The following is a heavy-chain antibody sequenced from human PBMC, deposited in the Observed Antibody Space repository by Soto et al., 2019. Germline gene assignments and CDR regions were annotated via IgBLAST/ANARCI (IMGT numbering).Heavy chain of an antibody. CDR3: VRVGRYDSSGYYYGFDY. CDR2: IKHDGSEK. CDR1: GFTLSDSW. Sequence: GGSLRLSCATSGFTLSDSWMSWVRQAPGKGLEWVANIKHDGSEKYYVDSVKGRFTISRDNAKKSLFLQMNSLSAEDTAVYYCVRVGRYDSSGYYYGFDYWGQGALVTVSS. V-gene: IGHV3-7*03. D-gene: IGHD3-22*01. J-gene: IGHJ4*02.